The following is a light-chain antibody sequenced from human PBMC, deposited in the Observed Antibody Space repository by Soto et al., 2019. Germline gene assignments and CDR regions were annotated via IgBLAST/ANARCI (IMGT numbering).Light chain of an antibody. Sequence: EIVMTQSPATLSLSPGERAALSCRASQSINSELAWYQQKPGQPPRLLIYGASTRATGVPARFTGSESGSDLTLTISGLQTEDFAVYYCQQGHNWPLTFGQGTRLEI. CDR2: GAS. V-gene: IGKV3-15*01. CDR3: QQGHNWPLT. CDR1: QSINSE. J-gene: IGKJ2*01.